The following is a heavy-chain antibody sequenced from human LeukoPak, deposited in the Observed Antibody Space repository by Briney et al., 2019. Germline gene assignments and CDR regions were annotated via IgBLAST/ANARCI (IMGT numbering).Heavy chain of an antibody. CDR1: GGSISSGDYY. Sequence: PSETLSLTCTVSGGSISSGDYYWSWIRQPPGKELEWIGYIYYSGSTNYNPSLKSRVTMSVDTSKNQFSLKLSSVTAADTAVYYCARQGWDSSGYIDYWGQGTLVTVSS. D-gene: IGHD3-22*01. J-gene: IGHJ4*02. V-gene: IGHV4-61*08. CDR2: IYYSGST. CDR3: ARQGWDSSGYIDY.